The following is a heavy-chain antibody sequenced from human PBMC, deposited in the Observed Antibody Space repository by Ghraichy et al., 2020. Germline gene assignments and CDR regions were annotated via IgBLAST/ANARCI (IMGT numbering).Heavy chain of an antibody. CDR3: AKDQGQIVAEVYHYYGMDV. Sequence: GGSLRLSCAASGFTFSSYAMSWVRQAPGKGLEWVSAISGSGGNTYYADSVKGRFTFSRDIFQNTVDLELNSLGPDDTAVYYCAKDQGQIVAEVYHYYGMDVWGQGTTVIVSS. J-gene: IGHJ6*02. CDR2: ISGSGGNT. D-gene: IGHD5-12*01. CDR1: GFTFSSYA. V-gene: IGHV3-23*01.